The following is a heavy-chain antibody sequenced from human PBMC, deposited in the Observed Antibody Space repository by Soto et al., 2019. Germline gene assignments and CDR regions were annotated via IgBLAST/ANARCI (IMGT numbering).Heavy chain of an antibody. V-gene: IGHV1-69*12. D-gene: IGHD6-19*01. CDR3: ASLPMHSSGWYAFDS. Sequence: QVQLVQSGAEVQKPGSSMKVSCKASGGTFSSYAFSWVRQAPGQGLEWLGGIIPVFGTSNYAQKFQGRVTITADESTSTAYMELSSLRSEDTAVYYCASLPMHSSGWYAFDSWGQGTLVTVSS. CDR1: GGTFSSYA. J-gene: IGHJ4*02. CDR2: IIPVFGTS.